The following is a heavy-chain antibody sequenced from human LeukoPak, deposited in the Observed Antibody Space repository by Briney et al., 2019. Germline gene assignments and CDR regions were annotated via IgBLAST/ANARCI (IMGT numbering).Heavy chain of an antibody. CDR3: ARLSRAAAAYYFDY. V-gene: IGHV3-74*01. CDR1: GFTFSSYW. D-gene: IGHD6-13*01. Sequence: PGGSLRLSCAASGFTFSSYWMHWVRQAPGKGLVWVSRINSDGSSTSYADSVKGRFTISRDNAKNTLYLQMNSLRAEDTAVYYCARLSRAAAAYYFDYWGQGTLVTVSS. J-gene: IGHJ4*02. CDR2: INSDGSST.